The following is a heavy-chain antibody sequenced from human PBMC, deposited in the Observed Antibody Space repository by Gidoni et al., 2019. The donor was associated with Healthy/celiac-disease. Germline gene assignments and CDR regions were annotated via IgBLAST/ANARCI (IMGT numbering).Heavy chain of an antibody. Sequence: EVQLLESVGGLVQPGGSLRLSCAASGFTFSSYAMRWVRQAPGKGLEWVSAISGSGGSTYYADSVKGRFTISRENAKNTLYLQMNSLRAEDTAVYYCAKQPSKPYPTSHFDYWGQGTLVTVSS. CDR3: AKQPSKPYPTSHFDY. CDR2: ISGSGGST. V-gene: IGHV3-23*01. J-gene: IGHJ4*02. CDR1: GFTFSSYA.